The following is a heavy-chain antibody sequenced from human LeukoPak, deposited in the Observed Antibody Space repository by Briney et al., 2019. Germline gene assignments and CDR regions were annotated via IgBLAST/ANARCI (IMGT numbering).Heavy chain of an antibody. V-gene: IGHV4-59*08. D-gene: IGHD4-23*01. CDR2: IYYSGST. CDR1: GGSISSYH. Sequence: PSETLSLTCTVSGGSISSYHWSWLRQPPGKGLEWIGYIYYSGSTNYNPSLKSRVTISVDTSKNQVSLKLSSVTAADTAVYYCARRYTVVTLDAFDIWGQGTMVTVSS. CDR3: ARRYTVVTLDAFDI. J-gene: IGHJ3*02.